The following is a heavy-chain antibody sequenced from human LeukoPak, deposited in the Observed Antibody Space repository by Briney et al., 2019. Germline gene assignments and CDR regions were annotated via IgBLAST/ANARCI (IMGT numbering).Heavy chain of an antibody. CDR2: ISSSSSYI. CDR3: ARDGYSYGYVNYFDY. CDR1: GYTFSSYA. J-gene: IGHJ4*02. V-gene: IGHV3-21*01. D-gene: IGHD5-18*01. Sequence: PGGSLRLSCEGSGYTFSSYAMHWVRQAPGKGLEWVSSISSSSSYIYYADSVKGRFTISRDNAKNSLYLQMNSLRAEDTAVYYCARDGYSYGYVNYFDYWGQGTLVTVSS.